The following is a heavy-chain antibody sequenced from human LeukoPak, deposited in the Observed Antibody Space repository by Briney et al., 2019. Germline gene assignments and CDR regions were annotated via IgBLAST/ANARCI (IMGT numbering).Heavy chain of an antibody. CDR2: IRSKANGGTT. D-gene: IGHD2-2*02. CDR1: GFTFGDYA. J-gene: IGHJ4*02. V-gene: IGHV3-49*04. CDR3: ARYQLLYPPFDY. Sequence: GGSLRLSCTASGFTFGDYALSWVRQAPGKGPEWVGFIRSKANGGTTEYAASVKGRFTFSRDDSKSIAYLQMNSLKTEDTAMYYCARYQLLYPPFDYWGQGTLVTVSS.